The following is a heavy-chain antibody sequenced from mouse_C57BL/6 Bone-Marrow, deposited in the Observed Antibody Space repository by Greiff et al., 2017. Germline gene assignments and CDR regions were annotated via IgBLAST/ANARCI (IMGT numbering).Heavy chain of an antibody. CDR2: ISYDGSN. J-gene: IGHJ1*03. CDR1: GYSITSGYY. CDR3: ARGYFDV. V-gene: IGHV3-6*01. Sequence: ESGPGLVKPSQSLSLPCSVTGYSITSGYYWNWIRQFPGNKLEWMGYISYDGSNNYNPSLKNRISITRDTSKNQFFLKLNSVTTEDTATYYCARGYFDVWGTGTTVTVSS.